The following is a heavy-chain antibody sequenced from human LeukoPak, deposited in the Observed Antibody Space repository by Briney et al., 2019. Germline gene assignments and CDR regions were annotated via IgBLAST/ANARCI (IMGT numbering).Heavy chain of an antibody. CDR3: ARLGDYGAFDI. J-gene: IGHJ3*02. CDR2: IWYDGSEK. D-gene: IGHD4-17*01. Sequence: PGGSLRLSCAASGFTFSGYGMNWVRQAPGKGLEWVAGIWYDGSEKYYADSVKGRFTISRDNSKNTLYLQMNSLRAEDTAVYYCARLGDYGAFDIWGQGKMVTVSS. CDR1: GFTFSGYG. V-gene: IGHV3-33*01.